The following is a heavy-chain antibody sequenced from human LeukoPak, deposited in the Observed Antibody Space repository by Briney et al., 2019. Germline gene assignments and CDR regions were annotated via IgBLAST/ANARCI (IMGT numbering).Heavy chain of an antibody. CDR3: ARDTRDSSGYPLGGDWSDP. CDR1: GYTFTGYY. J-gene: IGHJ5*02. D-gene: IGHD3-22*01. V-gene: IGHV1-69*13. CDR2: IIPIFGTA. Sequence: GASVKVSCKASGYTFTGYYMHWVRQAPGQGLEWMGGIIPIFGTANYAQKFQGRVTITADESTSTAYMELSSLRSEDTAVYYCARDTRDSSGYPLGGDWSDPWGQGTLVTVSS.